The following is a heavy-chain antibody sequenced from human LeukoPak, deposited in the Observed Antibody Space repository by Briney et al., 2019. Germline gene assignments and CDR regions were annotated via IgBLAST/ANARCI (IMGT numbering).Heavy chain of an antibody. Sequence: ASVKVSCKVSGYTLTELSIHWVRQAPGQGLEWMGIIDPSGGGTNYAQKFQGRVIMTRDTSTRTVYMELSSLRSEDTAVYYCASLGSGSSPIVDFDYWGQGSLVTVSS. CDR2: IDPSGGGT. CDR1: GYTLTELS. V-gene: IGHV1-46*01. CDR3: ASLGSGSSPIVDFDY. J-gene: IGHJ4*02. D-gene: IGHD3-10*01.